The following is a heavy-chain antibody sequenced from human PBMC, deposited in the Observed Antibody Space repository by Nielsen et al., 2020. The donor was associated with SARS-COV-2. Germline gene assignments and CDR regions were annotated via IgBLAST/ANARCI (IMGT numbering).Heavy chain of an antibody. CDR2: ISAST. D-gene: IGHD1-26*01. CDR3: ARDGVVGSTNTFDV. V-gene: IGHV3-23*01. J-gene: IGHJ3*01. CDR1: GFTISTYA. Sequence: GGSLRLSCVVSGFTISTYAMSWVRQAPGKGLEWVSAISASTYYADSVKGRFTISRDNSKNTLYLQMNSLRAEDTAVYYCARDGVVGSTNTFDVWGQGTVVTVSS.